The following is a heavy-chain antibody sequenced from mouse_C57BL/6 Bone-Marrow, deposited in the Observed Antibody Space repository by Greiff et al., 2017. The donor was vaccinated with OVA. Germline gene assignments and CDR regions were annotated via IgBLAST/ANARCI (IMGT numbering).Heavy chain of an antibody. CDR3: ARSPRSPYFDY. CDR2: ISSGSSTI. Sequence: EVQVVESGGGLVKPGGSLKLSCAASGFTFSDYGMHWVRQAPEKGLEWVAYISSGSSTIYYADTVKGRFTISRDNAKNTLFLQMTSLRSEDTAMYYCARSPRSPYFDYWGQGTTLTVSS. V-gene: IGHV5-17*01. J-gene: IGHJ2*01. CDR1: GFTFSDYG.